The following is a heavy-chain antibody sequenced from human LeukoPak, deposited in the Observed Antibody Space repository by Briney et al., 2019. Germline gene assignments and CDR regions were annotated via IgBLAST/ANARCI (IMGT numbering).Heavy chain of an antibody. CDR3: ARHVDYYDNNVYYGYGMDV. D-gene: IGHD3-22*01. J-gene: IGHJ6*02. CDR1: GFTFSSYA. CDR2: ISDSGGST. Sequence: PGGSLRLSCAASGFTFSSYAMSWVRQAPGKGLEWVSGISDSGGSTVYADSIKGRFIISRDNSKNMLYLQMNSLRAEDTAVYYCARHVDYYDNNVYYGYGMDVWGQGTTVTVSS. V-gene: IGHV3-23*01.